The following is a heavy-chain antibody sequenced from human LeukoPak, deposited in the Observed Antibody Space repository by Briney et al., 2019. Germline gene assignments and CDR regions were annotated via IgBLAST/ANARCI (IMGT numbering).Heavy chain of an antibody. V-gene: IGHV3-20*01. CDR2: INWNGGST. D-gene: IGHD1-26*01. Sequence: PGGSMRLSCAASGFTFDDYGMSWVRQAPGKRLEWVSGINWNGGSTGYADSVKGRFTISRDNAKNSLYLQMNSLRVEDTALYDCAGGYSGSYRDFDYWVQRTLVTVSS. CDR3: AGGYSGSYRDFDY. J-gene: IGHJ4*02. CDR1: GFTFDDYG.